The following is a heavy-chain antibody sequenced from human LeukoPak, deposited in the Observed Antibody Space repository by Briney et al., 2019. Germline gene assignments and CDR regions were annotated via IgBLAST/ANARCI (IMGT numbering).Heavy chain of an antibody. Sequence: GGSLRLSCAASGITFSRYSMNWVRQAPGKGLEWVSSISSSSSYIYYADSVKGRFTISRDNAKYSLYLQMNSLRAEDTAVYYCAKMDTVMIQSGVNWFDPWGQGTLVTVSS. CDR1: GITFSRYS. D-gene: IGHD5-18*01. CDR3: AKMDTVMIQSGVNWFDP. CDR2: ISSSSSYI. V-gene: IGHV3-21*01. J-gene: IGHJ5*02.